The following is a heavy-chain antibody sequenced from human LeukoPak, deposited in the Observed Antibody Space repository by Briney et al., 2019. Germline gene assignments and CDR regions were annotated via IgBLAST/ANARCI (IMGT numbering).Heavy chain of an antibody. Sequence: ASVKVSCKASGYTFTGYYMHWVRQAPGQGLEWMGWINPNSGGTNYAQKFQGRVTMTRDMSISTAYMELSRLRSDDTAVHYCARVGCNRDYYFDYWGQGTLVTVSS. V-gene: IGHV1-2*02. CDR3: ARVGCNRDYYFDY. D-gene: IGHD2-8*01. J-gene: IGHJ4*02. CDR1: GYTFTGYY. CDR2: INPNSGGT.